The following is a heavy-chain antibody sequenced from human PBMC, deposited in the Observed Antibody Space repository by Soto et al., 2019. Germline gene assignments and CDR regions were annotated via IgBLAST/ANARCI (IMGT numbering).Heavy chain of an antibody. J-gene: IGHJ4*02. CDR2: IDWDDDK. CDR3: ARTRYHYDGRSAVYYFDY. Sequence: SGPTLVNPTQTLTLTCTFSGFSLSTSGMCVSWIRQPPGKALEWLALIDWDDDKDYSTSLKTRLTTSKDTSKNQVVLTMTSMDPVDTATYYCARTRYHYDGRSAVYYFDYWGQGTRVTVSS. D-gene: IGHD3-22*01. CDR1: GFSLSTSGMC. V-gene: IGHV2-70*01.